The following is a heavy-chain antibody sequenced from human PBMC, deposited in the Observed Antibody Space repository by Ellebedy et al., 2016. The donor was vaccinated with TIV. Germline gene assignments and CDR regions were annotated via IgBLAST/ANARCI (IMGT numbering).Heavy chain of an antibody. CDR3: ARIVNPGSSGWYPFDY. V-gene: IGHV3-74*01. CDR1: GFTFSSYW. J-gene: IGHJ4*02. CDR2: MYSDGSST. D-gene: IGHD6-19*01. Sequence: PGGSLRLSCAASGFTFSSYWMHCARHVPGKGLLWVSCMYSDGSSTSYAESVKGRLTISRVNARNTLYLQMNSLRAEDTAIYYRARIVNPGSSGWYPFDYWGQGTLVTVSS.